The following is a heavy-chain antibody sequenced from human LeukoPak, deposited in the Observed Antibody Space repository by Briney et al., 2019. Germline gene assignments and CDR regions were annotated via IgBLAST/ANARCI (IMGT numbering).Heavy chain of an antibody. Sequence: GGSLRLSCAASGFTFSSYSMNWVRQAPGKGLEWVSSISSGSTYIYYADSVKGRFTISRDNAKNSLYLQMNSLRAEDTAVYYCARGPPRIATAGKGYFDYWGQGTLVTVPS. J-gene: IGHJ4*02. CDR2: ISSGSTYI. CDR1: GFTFSSYS. D-gene: IGHD6-13*01. V-gene: IGHV3-21*01. CDR3: ARGPPRIATAGKGYFDY.